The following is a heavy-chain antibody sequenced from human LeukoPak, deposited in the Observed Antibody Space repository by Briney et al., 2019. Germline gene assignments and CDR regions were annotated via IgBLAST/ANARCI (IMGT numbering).Heavy chain of an antibody. J-gene: IGHJ4*02. CDR3: AREDSGVRNFDWLSGVYYFDY. CDR1: GFTFSNSY. CDR2: ISSSSGTII. Sequence: GGSLRLSCAASGFTFSNSYMSWIRQAPGKGLEWISYISSSSGTIIHYADSVKGRFTISRDNARNSLFLQMTGLRAEDTAVYYCAREDSGVRNFDWLSGVYYFDYWGQGTLVTVSS. V-gene: IGHV3-11*01. D-gene: IGHD3-9*01.